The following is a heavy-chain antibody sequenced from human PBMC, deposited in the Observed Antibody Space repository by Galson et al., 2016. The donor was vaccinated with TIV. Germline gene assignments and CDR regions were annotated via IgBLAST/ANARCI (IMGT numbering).Heavy chain of an antibody. D-gene: IGHD1-26*01. CDR1: GFSLSTSPMG. CDR3: ARRREPARRCFDY. Sequence: PALVKPTQTLTLTCSFSGFSLSTSPMGVGWVRQPPGKALEWLALIYWDDDIHSSPSLRSRLTITKDTSKNEVVLTLTNMDPVDTATYYCARRREPARRCFDYWGPGILVTVSS. V-gene: IGHV2-5*02. J-gene: IGHJ4*02. CDR2: IYWDDDI.